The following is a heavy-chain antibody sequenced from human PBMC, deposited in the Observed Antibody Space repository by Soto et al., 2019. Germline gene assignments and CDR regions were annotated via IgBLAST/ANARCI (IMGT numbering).Heavy chain of an antibody. CDR2: ISGSGGTS. CDR3: AKGRGSSWTIDY. J-gene: IGHJ4*02. Sequence: EVELSESGGGLVQPGGSLRLSCAASGFNFRSYAMSWVRRAPGKGLEWVSAISGSGGTSYFADSVRGRFTISRDNSKNTLKLQLSSLRVEDTAEYFCAKGRGSSWTIDYWGQGTLVTVSS. D-gene: IGHD6-13*01. V-gene: IGHV3-23*01. CDR1: GFNFRSYA.